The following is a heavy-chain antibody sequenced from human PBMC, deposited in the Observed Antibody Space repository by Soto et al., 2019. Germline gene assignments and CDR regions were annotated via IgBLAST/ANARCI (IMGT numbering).Heavy chain of an antibody. CDR2: INHSGST. D-gene: IGHD3-10*01. J-gene: IGHJ3*02. CDR3: ARVWGGAFDI. Sequence: PSETLSLTCAVYGGSFRGYYWSWIRQPPGKGLEWIGEINHSGSTNYNPSLKSRVTISVDTSKNQFSLKLSSVTAADTAVYYCARVWGGAFDIWGQGTMVT. V-gene: IGHV4-34*01. CDR1: GGSFRGYY.